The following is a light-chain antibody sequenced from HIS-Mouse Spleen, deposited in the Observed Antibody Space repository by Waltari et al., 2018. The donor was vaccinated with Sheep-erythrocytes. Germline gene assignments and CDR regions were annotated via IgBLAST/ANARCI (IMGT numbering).Light chain of an antibody. CDR2: GAS. V-gene: IGKV3-20*01. CDR1: QSVSSSY. Sequence: VLTQSRGTLSLSPGEGATLSGRASQSVSSSYLAWYQQKPGQAPRLLIYGASSRATGIPDRFSGSGSGTDFTLTISRLEPEDFAVYYCQQYGSSPPLTFGGGTKVEIK. J-gene: IGKJ4*01. CDR3: QQYGSSPPLT.